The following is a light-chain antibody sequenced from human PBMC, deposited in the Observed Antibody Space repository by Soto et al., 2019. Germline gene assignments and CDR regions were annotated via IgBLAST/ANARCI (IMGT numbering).Light chain of an antibody. J-gene: IGKJ5*01. CDR3: QQYNNWHPIT. Sequence: EIVMTQSPATLSVSAGERATLACRASQSVSSNLAWYQQKPGQAPRLLIYGASTRATGIPARFSGSGSGTEFTLTISSLQSADFAVYYCQQYNNWHPITFGQGTRLEIK. CDR1: QSVSSN. V-gene: IGKV3-15*01. CDR2: GAS.